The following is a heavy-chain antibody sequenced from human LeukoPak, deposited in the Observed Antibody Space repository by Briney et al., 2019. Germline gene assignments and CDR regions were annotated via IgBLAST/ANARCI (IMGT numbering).Heavy chain of an antibody. Sequence: GSSVKVSCKASGGTFSSYAISWVRQAPGQGLEWMGRIIPILGIANYAQKFQGRVTITADKSTSTAYMELTSLKSDDTAVYYCARDLSKLDYWGQGTLVSVSS. CDR2: IIPILGIA. CDR3: ARDLSKLDY. J-gene: IGHJ4*02. CDR1: GGTFSSYA. V-gene: IGHV1-69*04. D-gene: IGHD2-2*01.